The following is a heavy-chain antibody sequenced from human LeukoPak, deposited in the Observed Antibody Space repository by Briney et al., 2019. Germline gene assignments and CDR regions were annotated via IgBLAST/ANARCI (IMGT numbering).Heavy chain of an antibody. CDR1: GGTFSSYA. CDR3: ARGADSSGYPFDY. J-gene: IGHJ4*02. Sequence: SVKVSCKAAGGTFSSYAISWVRQAPGQGLEWRGRIIPIFGIANYAQKFQGRVTITADKSTSPAYMELSSLRSEDTAVYYCARGADSSGYPFDYWGQGTLVTVSS. V-gene: IGHV1-69*04. D-gene: IGHD3-22*01. CDR2: IIPIFGIA.